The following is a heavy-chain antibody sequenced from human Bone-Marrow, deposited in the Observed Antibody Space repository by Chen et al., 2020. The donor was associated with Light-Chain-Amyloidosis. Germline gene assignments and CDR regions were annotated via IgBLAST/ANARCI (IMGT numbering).Heavy chain of an antibody. CDR2: IRWNSGSI. J-gene: IGHJ6*02. Sequence: VQLLGSGGALVQPGRSLRLSCAASGFTFDEYAMPWVRQPPGQGLEGVSSIRWNSGSIDDADSVKGRFTISRDNAKNSLYLQMNTLRTEDTALYYCARGTIRPQKLALYYYYGMDVWGQGTTVTVSS. CDR3: ARGTIRPQKLALYYYYGMDV. V-gene: IGHV3-9*01. D-gene: IGHD6-6*01. CDR1: GFTFDEYA.